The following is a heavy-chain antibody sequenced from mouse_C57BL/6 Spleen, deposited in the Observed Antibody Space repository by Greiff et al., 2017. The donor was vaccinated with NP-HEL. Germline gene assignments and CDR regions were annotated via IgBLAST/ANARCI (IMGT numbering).Heavy chain of an antibody. CDR1: GYTFTSYW. J-gene: IGHJ3*01. D-gene: IGHD2-3*01. V-gene: IGHV1-59*01. CDR3: ARGEGDGYFSWFAY. CDR2: IDPSDSYT. Sequence: QVQLQQSGAELVRPGTSVKLSCKASGYTFTSYWMHWVKQRPGQGLEWIGVIDPSDSYTNYNQKFKGKATLTVDTSSSTAYMQLSSLTSEDSAVYYCARGEGDGYFSWFAYWGQGTLVTVSA.